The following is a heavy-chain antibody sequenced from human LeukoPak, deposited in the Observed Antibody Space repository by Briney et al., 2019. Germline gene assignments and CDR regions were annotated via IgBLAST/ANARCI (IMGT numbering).Heavy chain of an antibody. CDR3: ARGTWFGELFQTPRFDP. CDR1: GDSISSSSYY. D-gene: IGHD3-10*01. J-gene: IGHJ5*02. CDR2: IYYSGST. V-gene: IGHV4-39*07. Sequence: PSETLSLTCTVSGDSISSSSYYWGWIRQPPGKGLEWIGSIYYSGSTYYNPSLKSRVTISVDTSKNQFSLKLSSVTAADTAVYYCARGTWFGELFQTPRFDPWGQGTLVTVSS.